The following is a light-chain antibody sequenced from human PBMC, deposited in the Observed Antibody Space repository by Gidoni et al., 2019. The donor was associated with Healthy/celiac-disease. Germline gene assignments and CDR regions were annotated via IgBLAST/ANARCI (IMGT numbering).Light chain of an antibody. CDR3: QQYSSSPPT. Sequence: EIVLTQSPGILSLSPGERATLSCRASQSVRRNFLAWYQQKPGQPPRLLIYGASGRATGIPDRFSGSGSGTDFTLTISRLEPEDFALYYCQQYSSSPPTFGQGAKVEIK. V-gene: IGKV3-20*01. J-gene: IGKJ1*01. CDR1: QSVRRNF. CDR2: GAS.